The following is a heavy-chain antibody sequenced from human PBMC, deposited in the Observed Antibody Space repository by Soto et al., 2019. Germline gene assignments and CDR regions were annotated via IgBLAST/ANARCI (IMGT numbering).Heavy chain of an antibody. V-gene: IGHV3-23*01. J-gene: IGHJ3*02. CDR1: GFTFSSYA. D-gene: IGHD2-15*01. CDR2: ISGSGGST. CDR3: AKVQGYCSGGSCYFMPYAFDI. Sequence: EVQLLASGGGLVQPGGSLRLSCAASGFTFSSYAMSWVRQAPGKGLEWVSAISGSGGSTYYADSVKGRFTISRDKSKNKLYLQMNSLRAEDTAVYYCAKVQGYCSGGSCYFMPYAFDIWGKGTMVTVSS.